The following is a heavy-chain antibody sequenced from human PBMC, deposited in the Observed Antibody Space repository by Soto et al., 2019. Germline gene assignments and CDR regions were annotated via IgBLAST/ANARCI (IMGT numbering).Heavy chain of an antibody. Sequence: PGGSLRLSCTASGFTFSSYWMSWVRQTPGKGLEWVANMNQDGSEKYYVDSVKGRFAISRDNAKSSLYLQMNSLRAEDTAVYYCARDGAATGSVYLDYWGQGTLVTVSS. D-gene: IGHD6-13*01. V-gene: IGHV3-7*03. CDR1: GFTFSSYW. J-gene: IGHJ4*02. CDR2: MNQDGSEK. CDR3: ARDGAATGSVYLDY.